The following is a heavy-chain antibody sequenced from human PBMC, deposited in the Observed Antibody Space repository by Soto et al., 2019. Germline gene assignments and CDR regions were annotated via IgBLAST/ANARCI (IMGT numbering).Heavy chain of an antibody. D-gene: IGHD6-19*01. CDR2: ISAYNGNT. Sequence: ASVKVSCKASGYTFTSYGISWVRQAPGQGLEWMGWISAYNGNTNYAQKLQGRVTMTTDTSTSTAYMELRSLRSDDTAVYYCARSPEQWLVANGMDVWGQGTTVTVSS. J-gene: IGHJ6*02. CDR1: GYTFTSYG. CDR3: ARSPEQWLVANGMDV. V-gene: IGHV1-18*01.